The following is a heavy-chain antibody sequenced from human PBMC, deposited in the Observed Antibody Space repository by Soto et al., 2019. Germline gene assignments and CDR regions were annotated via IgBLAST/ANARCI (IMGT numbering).Heavy chain of an antibody. CDR3: AHLPKEATLYYYYGMDV. D-gene: IGHD5-12*01. CDR1: GFSLSTSGVG. CDR2: IYWNDDK. J-gene: IGHJ6*02. V-gene: IGHV2-5*01. Sequence: SGPTLVKPTQTLTLTCTFSGFSLSTSGVGVGWIRQPPGKALEWLALIYWNDDKRYSPSLKSRLTITKDTSKNQVVLTMTNMDPVDTATYYCAHLPKEATLYYYYGMDVWGQGTTVTVSS.